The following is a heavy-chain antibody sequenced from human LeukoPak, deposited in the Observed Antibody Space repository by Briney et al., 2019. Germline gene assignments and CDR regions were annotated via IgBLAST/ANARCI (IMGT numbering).Heavy chain of an antibody. Sequence: SQTLSLTCAISGDSVSSPDAAWNWIRQSPSRGLEWLGRTFFRSKWFYEYAASVKGRITINPDTSKNQFSLHLNSVTPEDTALYYCARDVAFDFWGQGTMVTVSS. J-gene: IGHJ3*01. CDR1: GDSVSSPDAA. CDR3: ARDVAFDF. V-gene: IGHV6-1*01. CDR2: TFFRSKWFY.